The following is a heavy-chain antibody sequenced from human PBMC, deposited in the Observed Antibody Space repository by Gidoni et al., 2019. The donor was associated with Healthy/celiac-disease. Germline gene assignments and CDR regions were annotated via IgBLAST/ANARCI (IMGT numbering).Heavy chain of an antibody. CDR1: GFTFSSYG. V-gene: IGHV3-30*18. Sequence: QVQLVESGGGVVQPGRSLSLSLAASGFTFSSYGMNWVRQAPGKGMEWVAVRSYDGSNKYYADSVKGRFTISRDNSKNTLYLQMNSLRAEDTAVYYCAKALVDYGGKYYYGMDVWGQGTTVTVSS. CDR2: RSYDGSNK. CDR3: AKALVDYGGKYYYGMDV. D-gene: IGHD4-17*01. J-gene: IGHJ6*02.